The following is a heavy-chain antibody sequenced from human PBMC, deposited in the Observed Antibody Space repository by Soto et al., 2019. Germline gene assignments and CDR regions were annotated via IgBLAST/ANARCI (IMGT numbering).Heavy chain of an antibody. CDR1: GGSISIYY. D-gene: IGHD3-16*01. V-gene: IGHV4-4*07. J-gene: IGHJ5*02. Sequence: SETLSLTCTVYGGSISIYYWSWIRQPAGKGLEWIGRIYTSGSTNYNPSLKSRVTMSVDTSENQFSLKLSSVTAADAAVYYCAREPSRGDWFDPWGQGTLVTVSS. CDR2: IYTSGST. CDR3: AREPSRGDWFDP.